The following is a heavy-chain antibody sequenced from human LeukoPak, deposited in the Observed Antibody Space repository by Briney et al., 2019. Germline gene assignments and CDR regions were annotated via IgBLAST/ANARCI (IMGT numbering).Heavy chain of an antibody. CDR2: INPSGGST. Sequence: ASVKVSCKASGYTFTSYYMHWVRQAPGQGLEWVGIINPSGGSTSYAQKFQGRVTMTRDTSTSTVYMELSSLRSEDTAVYYCARMAGLVGATGGFDYWGQGTLVTVSS. CDR3: ARMAGLVGATGGFDY. V-gene: IGHV1-46*01. CDR1: GYTFTSYY. J-gene: IGHJ4*02. D-gene: IGHD1-26*01.